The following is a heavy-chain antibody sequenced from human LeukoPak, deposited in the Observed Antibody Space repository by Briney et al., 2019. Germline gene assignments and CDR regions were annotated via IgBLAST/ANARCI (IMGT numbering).Heavy chain of an antibody. V-gene: IGHV3-21*01. D-gene: IGHD3-10*01. J-gene: IGHJ4*02. CDR1: GFTFSSYS. CDR2: ISSSSSDI. CDR3: ATGSGSYLDYFDY. Sequence: PGGSLRLSCAASGFTFSSYSMNWVRQAPGKGLEWVSSISSSSSDIYYAASVKGRFTISRDNAKNSLYLQMNSLRAEDTAVYYCATGSGSYLDYFDYWGQGTLVTVSS.